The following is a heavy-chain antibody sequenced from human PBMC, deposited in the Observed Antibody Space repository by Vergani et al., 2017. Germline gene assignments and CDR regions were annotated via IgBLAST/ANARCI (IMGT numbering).Heavy chain of an antibody. J-gene: IGHJ4*02. D-gene: IGHD3-22*01. V-gene: IGHV1-2*02. Sequence: QVQLVQSGAEVKKPGASVKVSCKASGYPLTAYYLPWVRQAPGQGLEWMGWINPNSGGTNYAQKFQGRVTMTRDTSISKAYMELSRLRSEDTAVYYCARAREGSSGYYYHYWGQGALVTVSS. CDR3: ARAREGSSGYYYHY. CDR1: GYPLTAYY. CDR2: INPNSGGT.